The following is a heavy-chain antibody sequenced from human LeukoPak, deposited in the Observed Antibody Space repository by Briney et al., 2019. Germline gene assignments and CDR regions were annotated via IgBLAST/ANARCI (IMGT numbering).Heavy chain of an antibody. Sequence: SETLSLTCTVSGGSIISGSYYWGWIRQPPGKGLEWIASIYYGGNTYYNPSLKSRVTISVDTSKNQFSLKLSSVTAADTAVYYCARLWSGYRPPDYWGQGTLVTASS. CDR1: GGSIISGSYY. CDR2: IYYGGNT. CDR3: ARLWSGYRPPDY. V-gene: IGHV4-39*01. D-gene: IGHD3-3*01. J-gene: IGHJ4*02.